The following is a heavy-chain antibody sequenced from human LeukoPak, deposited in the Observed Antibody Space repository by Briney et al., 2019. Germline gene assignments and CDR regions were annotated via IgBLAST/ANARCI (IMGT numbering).Heavy chain of an antibody. CDR1: GLTFDDYA. D-gene: IGHD3-22*01. Sequence: GGSLRLSCAASGLTFDDYAMHWVRQAPGKGLEWVSAISGSGGSTYYADSVKGRFTISRDNSKNTLYLQMNSLRAEDTAVYYCAKSGYYPFSYYYMDVWGKGTTVTVSS. V-gene: IGHV3-23*01. J-gene: IGHJ6*03. CDR3: AKSGYYPFSYYYMDV. CDR2: ISGSGGST.